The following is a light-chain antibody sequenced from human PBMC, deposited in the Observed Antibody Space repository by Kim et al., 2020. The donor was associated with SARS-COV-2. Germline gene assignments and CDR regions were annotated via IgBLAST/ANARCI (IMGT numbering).Light chain of an antibody. CDR3: QQRSSWPLT. J-gene: IGKJ4*01. Sequence: EIVLTQSPATLSLSPGERASLSCRASQSIASYLAWYQQKPGQAPRLLIYDASNRATGIPARFSGSGSGTDFTLTISSLESEDFAVYYCQQRSSWPLTFGGGTKLEI. V-gene: IGKV3-11*01. CDR2: DAS. CDR1: QSIASY.